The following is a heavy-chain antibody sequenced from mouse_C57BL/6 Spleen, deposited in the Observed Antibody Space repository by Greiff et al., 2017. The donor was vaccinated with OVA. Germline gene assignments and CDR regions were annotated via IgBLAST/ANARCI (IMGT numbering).Heavy chain of an antibody. CDR2: ISDGGSYT. D-gene: IGHD2-3*01. J-gene: IGHJ1*03. V-gene: IGHV5-4*01. CDR1: GFTFSSYA. Sequence: DVMLVESGGGLVKPGGSLKLSCAASGFTFSSYAMSWVRQTPEKRLEWVATISDGGSYTYYPDNVKGRFTISRDNAKNNLYLQLSHLKSEDTAMYYCARDWGYYDGYYGYFDVWGTGTTVTVSS. CDR3: ARDWGYYDGYYGYFDV.